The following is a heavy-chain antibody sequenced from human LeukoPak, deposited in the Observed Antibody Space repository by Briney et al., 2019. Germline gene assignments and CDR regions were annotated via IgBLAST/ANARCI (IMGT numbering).Heavy chain of an antibody. CDR3: ARVAPNKKIAAKIFDY. D-gene: IGHD6-13*01. Sequence: GGSLRLSCAASGFTFSSYWMSWVRQAPGKGLEWLASIKKDGSEKYYVYSVKGRFTISRDNAKNSLYLQMNSLRAEDTAVYYCARVAPNKKIAAKIFDYWGQGTLVTVSS. V-gene: IGHV3-7*01. CDR2: IKKDGSEK. CDR1: GFTFSSYW. J-gene: IGHJ4*02.